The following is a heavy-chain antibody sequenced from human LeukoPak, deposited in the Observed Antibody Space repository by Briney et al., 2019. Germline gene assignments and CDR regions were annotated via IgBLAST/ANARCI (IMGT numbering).Heavy chain of an antibody. J-gene: IGHJ3*02. D-gene: IGHD1-26*01. V-gene: IGHV5-51*01. CDR1: GYSFTSYW. CDR3: ARQREDRELEEAFDI. Sequence: LGESLKISCKGSGYSFTSYWIGWVRQMPGKGLEWMGIIYPGDSDTRYSPSFQGQVTISADKSISTAYLQWSSLKASDTAMYYCARQREDRELEEAFDIWGQGTMVTVSS. CDR2: IYPGDSDT.